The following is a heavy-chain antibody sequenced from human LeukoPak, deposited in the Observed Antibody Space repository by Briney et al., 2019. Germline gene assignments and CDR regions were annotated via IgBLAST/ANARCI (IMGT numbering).Heavy chain of an antibody. CDR1: GGSFSGYY. D-gene: IGHD2-2*01. V-gene: IGHV4-34*01. J-gene: IGHJ4*02. Sequence: SETLSLTCAVYGGSFSGYYWSWIRQPPGKGLEWIGEINHSGSTNYNPSHKSRVTISVDTSKNQFSLKLSSATAADTAVYYCARDAFYCSSTSCYGTRLYYCDYWGRGTLVTVSS. CDR2: INHSGST. CDR3: ARDAFYCSSTSCYGTRLYYCDY.